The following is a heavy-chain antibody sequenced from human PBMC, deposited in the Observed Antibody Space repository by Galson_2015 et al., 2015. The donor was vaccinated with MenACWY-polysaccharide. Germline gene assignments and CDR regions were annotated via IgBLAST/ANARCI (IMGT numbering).Heavy chain of an antibody. CDR2: ISSSASYI. J-gene: IGHJ4*02. D-gene: IGHD1-26*01. CDR1: GFSFSDYD. V-gene: IGHV3-21*01. CDR3: AGETGGIDY. Sequence: SLRLSCAASGFSFSDYDMNWVRQAPGKGLEWVSIISSSASYIYYADSVKVRFTISRDNVKISLYLEMNSLGAEDTAIYYCAGETGGIDYWGQGTLVTVSS.